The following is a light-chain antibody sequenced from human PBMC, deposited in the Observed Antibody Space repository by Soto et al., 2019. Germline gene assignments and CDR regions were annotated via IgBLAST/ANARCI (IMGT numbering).Light chain of an antibody. CDR1: YSNIGIND. V-gene: IGLV1-44*01. J-gene: IGLJ2*01. CDR3: AAWDDSLNGPA. CDR2: DTS. Sequence: QTVVSQPPSASGTPGQTVTVSCSGTYSNIGINDVHWYRQLSGTAPQILIYDTSQRATGVPDRFSGSRSGTSASLVISGLQTEDEADYHCAAWDDSLNGPAFGGGTKVTV.